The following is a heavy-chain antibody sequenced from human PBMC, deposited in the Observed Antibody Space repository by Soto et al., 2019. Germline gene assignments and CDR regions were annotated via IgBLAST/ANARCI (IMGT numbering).Heavy chain of an antibody. J-gene: IGHJ4*02. CDR1: GGSASGYH. D-gene: IGHD1-26*01. Sequence: SQTLSHTCNVSGGSASGYHWSWIRQPPGKVLEWIRYVNNNGNTDYDPSLESRVTISVDTSRNQISLYLTSVTAADTAIYYCAATPRYWGQGTLVTVS. CDR3: AATPRY. V-gene: IGHV4-59*02. CDR2: VNNNGNT.